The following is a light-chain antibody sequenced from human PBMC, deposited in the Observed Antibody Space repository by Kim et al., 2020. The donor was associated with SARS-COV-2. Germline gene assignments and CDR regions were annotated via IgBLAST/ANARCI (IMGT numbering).Light chain of an antibody. V-gene: IGLV1-47*01. Sequence: GQRVTISCSGSGSNIGSNYVYWYQQLPGTAPKLLIYRNNQRPSGVPDRFSGSKSGTSASLAISGLRSEDEADYYCAAWDDSLSGRVFGTGTKVTVL. CDR3: AAWDDSLSGRV. J-gene: IGLJ1*01. CDR2: RNN. CDR1: GSNIGSNY.